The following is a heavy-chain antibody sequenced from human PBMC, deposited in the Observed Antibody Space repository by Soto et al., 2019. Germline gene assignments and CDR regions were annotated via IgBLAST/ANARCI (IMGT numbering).Heavy chain of an antibody. CDR2: INHSGST. D-gene: IGHD2-2*01. J-gene: IGHJ6*02. V-gene: IGHV4-34*01. CDR1: GGSFSGYY. CDR3: ARGRRVVPAANYYYYGMDV. Sequence: SETQSLTYAVYGGSFSGYYGSWIRQPPGKGLEWIGEINHSGSTNYNPSLKSRVTISVDTSKNQFSLKLSSVTAADTAVYYCARGRRVVPAANYYYYGMDVWGQGTTVTVSS.